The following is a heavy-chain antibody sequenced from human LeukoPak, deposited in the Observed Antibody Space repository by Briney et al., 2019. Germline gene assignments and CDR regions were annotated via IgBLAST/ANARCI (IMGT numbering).Heavy chain of an antibody. CDR3: ARGFRRGYSYGNFDY. CDR2: IYYSGST. V-gene: IGHV4-30-4*01. J-gene: IGHJ4*02. CDR1: GGSISSGDYY. D-gene: IGHD5-18*01. Sequence: PSETLSLTCTVSGGSISSGDYYWSWIRQPPGKGLEWIGYIYYSGSTYYNPSLKSRVTISVNTSKNQFSLKLSSVTAADTAVYYCARGFRRGYSYGNFDYWGQGTRVTVSS.